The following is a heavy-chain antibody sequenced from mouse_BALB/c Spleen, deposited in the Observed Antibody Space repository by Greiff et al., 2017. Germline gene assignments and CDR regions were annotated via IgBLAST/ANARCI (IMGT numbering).Heavy chain of an antibody. V-gene: IGHV1-82*01. D-gene: IGHD2-14*01. CDR3: AGSYYRYDGGYAMDY. CDR2: IYPGDGDT. Sequence: QVQLKESGPELVKPGASVKISCKASGYAFSSSWMNWVKQRPGQGLEWIGRIYPGDGDTNYNGKFKGKATLTADKSSSTAYMQLSSLTSVDSAVYFCAGSYYRYDGGYAMDYWGQGTSVTVSS. J-gene: IGHJ4*01. CDR1: GYAFSSSW.